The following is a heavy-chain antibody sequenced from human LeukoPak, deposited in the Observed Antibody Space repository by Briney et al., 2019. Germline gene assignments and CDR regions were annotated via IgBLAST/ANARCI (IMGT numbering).Heavy chain of an antibody. J-gene: IGHJ4*02. CDR2: IIPIFGTA. CDR3: ARGWDYDSGGRPTAYVY. D-gene: IGHD3-22*01. CDR1: GGTFISYA. Sequence: SVKVSCKASGGTFISYAISWVRQAPGQGLEWMGEIIPIFGTANYAQKFQGKVTITADESTSTAYMELSSLRSEDTAVYYCARGWDYDSGGRPTAYVYWGQGTLVSVSS. V-gene: IGHV1-69*13.